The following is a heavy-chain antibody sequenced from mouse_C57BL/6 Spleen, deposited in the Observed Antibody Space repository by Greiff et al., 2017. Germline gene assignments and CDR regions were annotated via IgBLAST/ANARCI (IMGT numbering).Heavy chain of an antibody. CDR2: IRSKSNNYAT. D-gene: IGHD2-3*01. CDR1: GFSFNTYA. Sequence: EAGGGLVQPKGSLKLSCAASGFSFNTYAMNWVRQAPGKGLEWVARIRSKSNNYATYYADSVKDRFTISRDDSESMLYLQMNNLKTEDTAMYYCVVDGYYVDYWGQGTTLTVSS. V-gene: IGHV10-1*01. J-gene: IGHJ2*01. CDR3: VVDGYYVDY.